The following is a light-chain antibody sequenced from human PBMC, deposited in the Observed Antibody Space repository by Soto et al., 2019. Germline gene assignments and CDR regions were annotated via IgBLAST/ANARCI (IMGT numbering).Light chain of an antibody. J-gene: IGKJ4*01. Sequence: DIQMTQSPSSLSASAGDRVTITCQASQDISNYLNWYQQKPGKVPKLLINGASNLQTGVPSRFSGSGSATDFTFTISSLQAQDIATYYCQQYDNLPLTFGGGPKVEIK. V-gene: IGKV1-33*01. CDR1: QDISNY. CDR3: QQYDNLPLT. CDR2: GAS.